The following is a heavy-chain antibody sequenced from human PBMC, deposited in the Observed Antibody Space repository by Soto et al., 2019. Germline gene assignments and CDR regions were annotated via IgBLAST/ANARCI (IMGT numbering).Heavy chain of an antibody. CDR2: IYTSGTT. CDR1: GGSIINYY. Sequence: SETLSLTCTVSGGSIINYYCTCSRHPAWKGLEWIVRIYTSGTTNYNPSLKSRVTMSVDTSKNQFSLKLSSVTAADTALYYCARQTTYSSSWYDYWGHGTLVTVSS. J-gene: IGHJ5*01. CDR3: ARQTTYSSSWYDY. V-gene: IGHV4-4*07. D-gene: IGHD6-13*01.